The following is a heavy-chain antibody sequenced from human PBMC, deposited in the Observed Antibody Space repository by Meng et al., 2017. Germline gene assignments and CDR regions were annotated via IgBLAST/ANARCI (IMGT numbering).Heavy chain of an antibody. Sequence: SDTLSLTCNVSGGSISPHYWSWIRQSPERGLEWIGYIFYTGGTNYNPSLKSRVTMSVDTSKNHFSLRLSSVTAADTALYYCARHFRSRDGYNWDSFDIWGQGTMVTVSS. CDR2: IFYTGGT. CDR3: ARHFRSRDGYNWDSFDI. CDR1: GGSISPHY. D-gene: IGHD5-24*01. J-gene: IGHJ3*02. V-gene: IGHV4-59*11.